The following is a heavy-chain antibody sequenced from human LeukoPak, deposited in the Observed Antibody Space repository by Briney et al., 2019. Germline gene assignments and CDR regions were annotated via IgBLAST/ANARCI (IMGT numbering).Heavy chain of an antibody. J-gene: IGHJ4*02. V-gene: IGHV1-2*02. CDR2: INPNSGGA. D-gene: IGHD3-22*01. CDR1: GYTFTGYY. Sequence: ASVKVSCKASGYTFTGYYMHWVRQAPGQGLEWMGWINPNSGGANHAQKFQGRVTMTRDTSISTAYMELSRLRSDDTAVYYCARDMYYYDSSGYLSSWGQGTLVTVSS. CDR3: ARDMYYYDSSGYLSS.